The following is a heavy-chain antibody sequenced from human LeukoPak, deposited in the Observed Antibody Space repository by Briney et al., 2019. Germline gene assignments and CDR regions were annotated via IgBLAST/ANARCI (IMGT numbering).Heavy chain of an antibody. D-gene: IGHD1-20*01. V-gene: IGHV1-2*06. J-gene: IGHJ4*02. CDR3: ARDSGITGTTGAIDY. CDR2: ININSGGT. Sequence: ASEKVSCKASGYTFTGYYMHWVRQAPGQGLEWMGRININSGGTSYAQKFQGRVTLTRDTSITTAFMELSRLRSDDTAVYYCARDSGITGTTGAIDYWGQGTLVTVSS. CDR1: GYTFTGYY.